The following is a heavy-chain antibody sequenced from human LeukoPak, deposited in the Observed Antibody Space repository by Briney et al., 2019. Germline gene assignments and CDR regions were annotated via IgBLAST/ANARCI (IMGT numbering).Heavy chain of an antibody. J-gene: IGHJ4*02. V-gene: IGHV3-9*01. CDR1: GFTFDDYA. Sequence: GRSLRLSCAASGFTFDDYAMHWVRQAPGKGLEWVSGISWNSGSIGYADSVKGRFTISRDNAKNSLYLQTNSLRAEDTALYYCAKDQGLAYYYDSSGYDYWGQGTLVTVSS. CDR2: ISWNSGSI. D-gene: IGHD3-22*01. CDR3: AKDQGLAYYYDSSGYDY.